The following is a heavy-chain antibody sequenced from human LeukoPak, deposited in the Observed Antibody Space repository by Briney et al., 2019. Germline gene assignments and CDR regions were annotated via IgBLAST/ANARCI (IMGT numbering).Heavy chain of an antibody. J-gene: IGHJ6*02. CDR1: GYTFTDNY. V-gene: IGHV1-2*02. D-gene: IGHD3-10*01. Sequence: ASLKVSCKASGYTFTDNYIHWVRQAPGQGLKWMGWLTPHSGGTHSAQKFQGRVTMTRDTSISTAYMEVNRLRSDDTAVYYCARELNGLSFGESPMDVWGQGTTVTVSS. CDR2: LTPHSGGT. CDR3: ARELNGLSFGESPMDV.